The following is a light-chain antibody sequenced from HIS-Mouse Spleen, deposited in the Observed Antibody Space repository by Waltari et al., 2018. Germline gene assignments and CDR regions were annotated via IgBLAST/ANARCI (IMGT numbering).Light chain of an antibody. CDR3: CSYAGSSTYVV. V-gene: IGLV2-23*01. Sequence: QSALTQPASVSGSPGQSITISCPGTSSDVGRYNLVPWYQKHPGKAPKLMIYEGSKRPSGVSNRFSGSKSGNTASLTISGLQAEDEADYYCCSYAGSSTYVVFGGGTKLTVL. CDR1: SSDVGRYNL. J-gene: IGLJ2*01. CDR2: EGS.